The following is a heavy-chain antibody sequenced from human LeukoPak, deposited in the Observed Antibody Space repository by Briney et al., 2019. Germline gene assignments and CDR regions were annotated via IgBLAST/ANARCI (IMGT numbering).Heavy chain of an antibody. CDR2: IKRDGSEK. CDR3: ARLRGDYLYFFDN. V-gene: IGHV3-7*01. CDR1: GFTFSSYW. D-gene: IGHD4-17*01. J-gene: IGHJ4*02. Sequence: GSLRLSCAASGFTFSSYWMSWVRQAPGKGLEWVANIKRDGSEKYYVDSVKGRFTISRDNAKNSLYLQMNSLRGEDTAVYYCARLRGDYLYFFDNWGQGTLVTVSS.